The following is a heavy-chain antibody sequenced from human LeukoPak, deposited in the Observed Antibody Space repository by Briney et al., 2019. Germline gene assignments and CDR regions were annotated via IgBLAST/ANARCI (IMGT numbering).Heavy chain of an antibody. CDR3: ASEHPIAAAANYYYYGMDV. J-gene: IGHJ6*02. Sequence: PSETLSLTCTVSGGSISSSSYYWGWIRQPPGKGLEWIGSIYYSGSTYYNPSLKSRVTISVDTSKNQFSLKLSSVTAADTAVYYCASEHPIAAAANYYYYGMDVWGQRTTVTVSS. V-gene: IGHV4-39*01. CDR1: GGSISSSSYY. D-gene: IGHD6-13*01. CDR2: IYYSGST.